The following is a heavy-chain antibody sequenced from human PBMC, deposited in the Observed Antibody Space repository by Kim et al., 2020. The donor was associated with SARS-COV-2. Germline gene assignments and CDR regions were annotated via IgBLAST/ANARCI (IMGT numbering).Heavy chain of an antibody. J-gene: IGHJ6*02. CDR3: ARAPDQDRPIVGATALVYYGMDV. V-gene: IGHV4-39*07. D-gene: IGHD1-26*01. Sequence: SETLSLTCTVSGGSISSSSYYWGWIRQPPGKGLEWIGSIYYSGSTYYNPSLKSRVTISVDTSKNQFSLKLSSVTAADTAVYYCARAPDQDRPIVGATALVYYGMDVWGQGTTVTVSS. CDR1: GGSISSSSYY. CDR2: IYYSGST.